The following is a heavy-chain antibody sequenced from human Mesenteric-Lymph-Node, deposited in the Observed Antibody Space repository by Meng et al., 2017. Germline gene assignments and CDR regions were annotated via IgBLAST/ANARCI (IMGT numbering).Heavy chain of an antibody. V-gene: IGHV3-73*01. CDR1: GFTFSGSA. CDR2: IRSKANSYAT. CDR3: TRAYYDVDKRDWYFDL. J-gene: IGHJ2*01. Sequence: GESLKISCAASGFTFSGSAMHWVRQASGKGLEWVGRIRSKANSYATAYAASVRGRFTISRDDSKNTAYLRMNSLKTEDAAVYYCTRAYYDVDKRDWYFDLWGRGTLVTVSS. D-gene: IGHD3-22*01.